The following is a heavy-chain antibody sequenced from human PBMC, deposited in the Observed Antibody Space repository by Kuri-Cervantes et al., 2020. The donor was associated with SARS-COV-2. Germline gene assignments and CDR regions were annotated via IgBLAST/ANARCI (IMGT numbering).Heavy chain of an antibody. Sequence: SETLSLTCAVYGGSFSGYYWSWIRQPPGKGLEWIGEINHSGSTNYNPSLKSRVTISVDTSKNRFSLKLSSVTAADTAVYYCARDQYYYYGMDVWGQGTTVTVSS. V-gene: IGHV4-34*01. CDR2: INHSGST. CDR1: GGSFSGYY. CDR3: ARDQYYYYGMDV. J-gene: IGHJ6*02.